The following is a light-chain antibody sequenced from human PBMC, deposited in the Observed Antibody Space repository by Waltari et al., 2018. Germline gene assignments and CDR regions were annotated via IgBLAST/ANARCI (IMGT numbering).Light chain of an antibody. CDR3: QQYNRYSS. J-gene: IGKJ5*01. CDR2: KAS. CDR1: QSISYS. Sequence: DIQMAQSPSTLSASVGDRVTITCRASQSISYSLAWYQQKPGKAPTLLIYKASTLEGGVPSRFSGSGSGTEFTLTITSLQPDDFATYYCQQYNRYSSFGQGTRLEI. V-gene: IGKV1-5*03.